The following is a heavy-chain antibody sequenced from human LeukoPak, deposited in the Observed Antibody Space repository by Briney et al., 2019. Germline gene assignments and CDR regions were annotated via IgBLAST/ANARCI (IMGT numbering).Heavy chain of an antibody. D-gene: IGHD3-22*01. CDR2: INHSGST. CDR3: ARRLHVSSGYYFRRPHAFDI. CDR1: GYSISSGYY. Sequence: SETLSLTCSVSGYSISSGYYWVWIRQPPGKGLEWIGEINHSGSTNYNPSLKSRLTISVDTSKNQFSLKLSSVTAADTAVYYCARRLHVSSGYYFRRPHAFDIWGQGTMVTVSS. V-gene: IGHV4-38-2*02. J-gene: IGHJ3*02.